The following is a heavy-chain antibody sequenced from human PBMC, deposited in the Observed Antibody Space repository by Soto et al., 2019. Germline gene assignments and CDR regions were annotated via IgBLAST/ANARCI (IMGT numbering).Heavy chain of an antibody. Sequence: QVQLVQSGAEVKKPGASVKVSCKASGYTFTSYGISWVRQAPGQGLEWMGWISAYNGNTNYAQKRQSRVTMTPHTSTSTAYMEMRSSRSDYRAVYYCAWPPNWALAGQDAFDIWGQGTIVTLAS. CDR2: ISAYNGNT. D-gene: IGHD3-10*01. V-gene: IGHV1-18*01. CDR3: AWPPNWALAGQDAFDI. J-gene: IGHJ3*02. CDR1: GYTFTSYG.